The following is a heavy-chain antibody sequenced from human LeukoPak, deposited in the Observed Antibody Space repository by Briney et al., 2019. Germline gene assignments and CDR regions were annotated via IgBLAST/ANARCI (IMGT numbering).Heavy chain of an antibody. J-gene: IGHJ4*02. CDR1: GFTTSSHY. Sequence: PGGSLRLSCAASGFTTSSHYLHWVRQAPGKGLEWVSVIYIGGATHYAESVRGRFTVSRDDSKNTLYLRMSSLRVEDTAVYYCATRDLQSSSDILKWGQGTLVTVSS. V-gene: IGHV3-66*01. CDR2: IYIGGAT. CDR3: ATRDLQSSSDILK. D-gene: IGHD3-9*01.